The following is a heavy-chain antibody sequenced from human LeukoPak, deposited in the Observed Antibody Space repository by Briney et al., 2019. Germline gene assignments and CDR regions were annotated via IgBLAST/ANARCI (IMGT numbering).Heavy chain of an antibody. J-gene: IGHJ4*02. CDR1: GFTFSSYA. D-gene: IGHD6-19*01. CDR2: ISGSGGST. V-gene: IGHV3-23*01. CDR3: AKDRQWLGSFDY. Sequence: GGSLRLSCAASGFTFSSYAMSWVRQAPGKGLEWVSAISGSGGSTYYADSVKGRFTISRDNSKNTLYLQMNGLRAEDTAVYYCAKDRQWLGSFDYWGQGTLVTVSS.